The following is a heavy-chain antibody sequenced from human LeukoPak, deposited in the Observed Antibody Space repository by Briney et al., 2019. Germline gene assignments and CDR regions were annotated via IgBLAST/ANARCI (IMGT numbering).Heavy chain of an antibody. D-gene: IGHD4-17*01. CDR1: GFTFSSYG. V-gene: IGHV3-30*18. J-gene: IGHJ4*02. CDR3: AKVRLMGNYGDYAVSFDY. Sequence: GGSLRLSCAASGFTFSSYGMHWVRQAPGKGLEWVAVISYDGSNKYYADSVKGRFTISRDNSKNTLYLQMNSLRAEDTAVYYCAKVRLMGNYGDYAVSFDYWGQGTLVTVSS. CDR2: ISYDGSNK.